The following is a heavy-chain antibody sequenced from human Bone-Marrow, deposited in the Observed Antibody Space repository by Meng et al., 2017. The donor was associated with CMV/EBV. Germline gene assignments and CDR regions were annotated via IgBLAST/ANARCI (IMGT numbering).Heavy chain of an antibody. CDR2: ISGGGDGT. CDR3: AKAPYDIVVVPAEDYGMDV. V-gene: IGHV3-23*01. J-gene: IGHJ6*02. Sequence: GESLKISCAASGFTFSNYAMSWVRQAPGKGLEWVSAISGGGDGTSYADSVKGRFTISRDNSKNTLYLQMNSLRAEDTAVYYCAKAPYDIVVVPAEDYGMDVWGQGTTVTVSS. D-gene: IGHD2-2*01. CDR1: GFTFSNYA.